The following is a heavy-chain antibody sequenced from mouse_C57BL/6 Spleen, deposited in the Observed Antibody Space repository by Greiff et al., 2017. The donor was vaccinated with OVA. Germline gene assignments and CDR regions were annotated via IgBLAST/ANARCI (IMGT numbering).Heavy chain of an antibody. CDR3: ARAIYYCGRSYDWDFDV. V-gene: IGHV1-53*01. CDR1: GYTFTSYW. CDR2: INPSNGGT. D-gene: IGHD1-1*01. Sequence: QVQLKQPGTELVKPGASVKLSCKASGYTFTSYWMHWVKQRPGQGLEWIGNINPSNGGTNYNERCKSKTTLTVDKSSSTNYMQHSNLSSEDTAVYDCARAIYYCGRSYDWDFDVWGTGTTVTVSS. J-gene: IGHJ1*03.